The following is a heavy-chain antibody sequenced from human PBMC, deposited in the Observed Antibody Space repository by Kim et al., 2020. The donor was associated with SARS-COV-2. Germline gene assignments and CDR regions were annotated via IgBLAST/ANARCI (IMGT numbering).Heavy chain of an antibody. D-gene: IGHD2-2*01. V-gene: IGHV3-23*01. CDR2: IRGSDGFT. CDR1: GFTYSNYA. J-gene: IGHJ6*02. CDR3: AKPIPHCSSTSCRKYGMDI. Sequence: GGSLRLSCAASGFTYSNYAMTWVRQVPGKGLEWVSVIRGSDGFTSYADSVKGRFTISRDNSKNTLYLQMNSLRAEDTALYYCAKPIPHCSSTSCRKYGMDIWGHGTTVTVSS.